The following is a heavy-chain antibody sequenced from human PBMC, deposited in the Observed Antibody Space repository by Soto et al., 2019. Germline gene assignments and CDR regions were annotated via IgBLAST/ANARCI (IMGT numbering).Heavy chain of an antibody. Sequence: QVQLVQSGAEMKQPGASVKVSCKTSGYAFSGYRLSWVRQGPGQGLEWMGWISGYNGNTDYAQKFQGRVTMTTDTSTSTAYMELRSLRSDDTAVYYCARDLGPPNWFDSWGQGTLVT. CDR1: GYAFSGYR. CDR3: ARDLGPPNWFDS. D-gene: IGHD2-8*01. J-gene: IGHJ5*01. CDR2: ISGYNGNT. V-gene: IGHV1-18*01.